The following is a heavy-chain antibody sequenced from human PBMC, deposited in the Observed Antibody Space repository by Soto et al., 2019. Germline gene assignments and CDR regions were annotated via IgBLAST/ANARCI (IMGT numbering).Heavy chain of an antibody. D-gene: IGHD1-7*01. Sequence: GSLRLSCAASGFTFSSYAMRWVRQAPGKELDWLSAISGSGGSTYYADSVKGRFTISRDHSKNTLYLQMNSLRAEDMAVYYCAKDLIWKYVGTFDYWCQGTLVTVS. J-gene: IGHJ4*02. V-gene: IGHV3-23*01. CDR3: AKDLIWKYVGTFDY. CDR1: GFTFSSYA. CDR2: ISGSGGST.